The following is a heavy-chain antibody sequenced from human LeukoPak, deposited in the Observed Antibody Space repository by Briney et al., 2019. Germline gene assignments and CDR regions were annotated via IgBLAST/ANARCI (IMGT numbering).Heavy chain of an antibody. CDR2: IIPIFGTA. Sequence: ASVKVSCKASGGTFSSYAISWVRQAPGQGLEWMGGIIPIFGTANYAQKFQGRVTITTDESTSTAYMELSSLRSEDTAVYYCAGQPLGYCSSTSCPRPPDAFDIWGQGTMVTVSS. CDR3: AGQPLGYCSSTSCPRPPDAFDI. J-gene: IGHJ3*02. D-gene: IGHD2-2*01. V-gene: IGHV1-69*05. CDR1: GGTFSSYA.